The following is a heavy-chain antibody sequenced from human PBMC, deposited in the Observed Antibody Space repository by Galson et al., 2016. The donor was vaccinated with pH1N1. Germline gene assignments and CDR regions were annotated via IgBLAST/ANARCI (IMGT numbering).Heavy chain of an antibody. V-gene: IGHV5-51*01. Sequence: QSGAEVKKPGESLKISCKGSGYSFTNYWIGWMRQMSGKGLEWMGIIYPGDSDTRYSPSFQGQVTISADKSSGTAYLQWSSLRASDTAMYYCARPTGHGDSLSGFDTWGQGTLVTVSS. CDR2: IYPGDSDT. CDR3: ARPTGHGDSLSGFDT. D-gene: IGHD4-17*01. J-gene: IGHJ4*02. CDR1: GYSFTNYW.